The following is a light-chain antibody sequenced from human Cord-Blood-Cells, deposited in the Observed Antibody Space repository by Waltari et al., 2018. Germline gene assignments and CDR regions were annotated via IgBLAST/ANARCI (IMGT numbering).Light chain of an antibody. Sequence: DIVLTQSPDSLAVSLGERAPINCNSGQSVLYSTNNKNYLPWYQQKPGQPPKLLIYWASTRESGVPDRFSGSGSGTDFTLTISSLQAEDVAVYYCQQYYSTLTFGGGTKVEIK. J-gene: IGKJ4*01. CDR3: QQYYSTLT. V-gene: IGKV4-1*01. CDR1: QSVLYSTNNKNY. CDR2: WAS.